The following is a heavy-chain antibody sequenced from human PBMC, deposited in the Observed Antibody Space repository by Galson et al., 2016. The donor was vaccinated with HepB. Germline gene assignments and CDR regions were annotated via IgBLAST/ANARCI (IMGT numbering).Heavy chain of an antibody. CDR2: IYTSGST. V-gene: IGHV4-4*07. CDR3: ARERGRRTGYFDY. CDR1: GGSISSYY. J-gene: IGHJ4*02. Sequence: SETLSLTCTVSGGSISSYYWSWIRQPAGKGLEWIGHIYTSGSTNYNPSLKSRVTMSVDTPKNQFSLRLTSVTAADTAVFYCARERGRRTGYFDYWGQGTLVTVSS. D-gene: IGHD1-14*01.